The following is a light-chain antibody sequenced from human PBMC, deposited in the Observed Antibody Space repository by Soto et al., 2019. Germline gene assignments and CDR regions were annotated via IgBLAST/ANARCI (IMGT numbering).Light chain of an antibody. Sequence: EIVLTQSPATLSLSPGERATLSCRASQSVNSNLAWYQQKPGQAPRLLIFDASNRATGIPARFSGSGSGTDFTLTISSLEPEDFAVYYCQHRSNWPPYTFGQGTKLEI. CDR1: QSVNSN. V-gene: IGKV3-11*01. CDR3: QHRSNWPPYT. CDR2: DAS. J-gene: IGKJ2*01.